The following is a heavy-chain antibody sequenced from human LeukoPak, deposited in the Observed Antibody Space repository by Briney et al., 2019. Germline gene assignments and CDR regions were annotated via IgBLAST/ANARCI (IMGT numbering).Heavy chain of an antibody. CDR1: GGSISSSTYY. CDR2: VSYSGTT. CDR3: ARETPAVRNNCFDP. V-gene: IGHV4-39*02. D-gene: IGHD2-2*01. Sequence: SETLSLTCTVSGGSISSSTYYWGWVRQPPGKGLEGSGSVSYSGTTYYHTSLRSRFTIAIDTSRNQFSLNVTSVTAADTAVYYCARETPAVRNNCFDPWGQGTLVTVSS. J-gene: IGHJ5*02.